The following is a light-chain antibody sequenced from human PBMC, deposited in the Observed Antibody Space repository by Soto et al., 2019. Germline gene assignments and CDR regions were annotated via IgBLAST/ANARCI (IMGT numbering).Light chain of an antibody. V-gene: IGKV3-20*01. J-gene: IGKJ2*01. CDR1: QSVSSSY. CDR2: GAS. Sequence: EIVLTQSPGTLSLSPGERATLSCRASQSVSSSYLAWYQQKPGQAPRLLIYGASSRATGIPDRFSGSGSGTDFTLTISRLESVDSAVYYFQRYGSSPNTFGQGTKLEIK. CDR3: QRYGSSPNT.